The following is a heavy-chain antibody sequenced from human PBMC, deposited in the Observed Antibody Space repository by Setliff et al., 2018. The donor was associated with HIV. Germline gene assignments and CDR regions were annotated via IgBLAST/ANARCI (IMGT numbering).Heavy chain of an antibody. CDR3: ARASSYYYDSSGYSSYFDY. CDR2: ISSSGGYI. V-gene: IGHV3-21*01. J-gene: IGHJ4*02. CDR1: GFTLNSYS. D-gene: IGHD3-22*01. Sequence: PGGSLRLSCAASGFTLNSYSMNWVRQAPGKGLEWVSSISSSGGYILYADSVKGRFTISRDNAKNSLYLQMDKLRVEDTAVYYCARASSYYYDSSGYSSYFDYWGQGTLVTVSS.